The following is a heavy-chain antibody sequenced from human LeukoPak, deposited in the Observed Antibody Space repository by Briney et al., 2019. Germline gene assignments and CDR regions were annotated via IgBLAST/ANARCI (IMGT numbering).Heavy chain of an antibody. CDR2: IGNNGGGI. CDR1: GFTFSTYT. V-gene: IGHV3-23*01. CDR3: AKDIHGSGSYYNDDY. J-gene: IGHJ4*02. Sequence: GGSLRLSCAASGFTFSTYTMYWVRHPPGKRLEWVSIIGNNGGGIHYADSVKGRFTISRDNSKNTLYLQMNSLRAEDTAVYYCAKDIHGSGSYYNDDYWGQGTLVTVSS. D-gene: IGHD3-10*01.